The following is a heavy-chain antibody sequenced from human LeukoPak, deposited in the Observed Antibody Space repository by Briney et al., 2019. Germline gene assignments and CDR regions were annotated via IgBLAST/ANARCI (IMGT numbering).Heavy chain of an antibody. Sequence: PGGSLRLSCAASGFTFTNYGMHWVRQAPGKGLEWVAFIRYDGINKYYSDSVKGRFTISRDNSKNTLYLQMNSLRAEDTAVYYCAKDLTYYYDSSEFDYWGQGTLVTVSS. CDR1: GFTFTNYG. J-gene: IGHJ4*02. D-gene: IGHD3-22*01. CDR3: AKDLTYYYDSSEFDY. V-gene: IGHV3-30*02. CDR2: IRYDGINK.